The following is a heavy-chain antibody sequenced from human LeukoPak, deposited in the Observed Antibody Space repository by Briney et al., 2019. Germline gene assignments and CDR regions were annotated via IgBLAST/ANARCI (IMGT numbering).Heavy chain of an antibody. V-gene: IGHV1-69*13. CDR3: ARVLGYSYGFPYFDY. CDR1: GGTFSSYA. CDR2: IIPIFGTA. J-gene: IGHJ4*02. Sequence: VAPVKVSCKASGGTFSSYAISWVRQAPGQGLEWMGGIIPIFGTANYAQKFQGRVTITADESTSTAYMELSSLRSEDTAVYYCARVLGYSYGFPYFDYWGQGTLVTVSS. D-gene: IGHD5-18*01.